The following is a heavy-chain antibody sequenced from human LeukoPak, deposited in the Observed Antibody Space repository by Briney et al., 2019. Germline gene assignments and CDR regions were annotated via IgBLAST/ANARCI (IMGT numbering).Heavy chain of an antibody. J-gene: IGHJ6*02. CDR1: GFTFSSYG. D-gene: IGHD6-13*01. CDR3: AKWGFDSSWPLYYYYGMDV. CDR2: ISYDGSNK. Sequence: PGGSLRLSCAASGFTFSSYGMHWVRQAPGKGLEWVAVISYDGSNKYYADSVKGRFTISRDNSKNTLYLQMNSLRAEDTAVYYCAKWGFDSSWPLYYYYGMDVWGQGTTVTVSS. V-gene: IGHV3-30*18.